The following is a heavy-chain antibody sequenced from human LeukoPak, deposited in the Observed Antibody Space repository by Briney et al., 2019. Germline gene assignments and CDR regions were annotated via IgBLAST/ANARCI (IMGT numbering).Heavy chain of an antibody. V-gene: IGHV3-48*03. CDR1: GFTFSSYE. J-gene: IGHJ4*02. Sequence: HSGGSLRLSCAASGFTFSSYEMNWVRQAPGKGLEWVSYISSSGSTIYYADSVKGRFTISRDNAKNSLYLQMNSLRAEDTAVYYCARGYFWGFGFLDYWGQGTLVTVSS. CDR2: ISSSGSTI. D-gene: IGHD3-10*01. CDR3: ARGYFWGFGFLDY.